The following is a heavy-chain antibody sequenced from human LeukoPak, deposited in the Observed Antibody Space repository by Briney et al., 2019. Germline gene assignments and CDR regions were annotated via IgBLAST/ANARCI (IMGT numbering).Heavy chain of an antibody. Sequence: SETLSLTCGVSGDSISSNYYWGWIRQPPGKGLEWIGSIYHSGSTYYNPSLKSRVTLSVDTSKNQFSLMLSSVTAADTAVYYCARRFNTVGLFDYWGKGSLVTVSS. CDR3: ARRFNTVGLFDY. V-gene: IGHV4-38-2*01. J-gene: IGHJ4*02. CDR1: GDSISSNYY. D-gene: IGHD5-12*01. CDR2: IYHSGST.